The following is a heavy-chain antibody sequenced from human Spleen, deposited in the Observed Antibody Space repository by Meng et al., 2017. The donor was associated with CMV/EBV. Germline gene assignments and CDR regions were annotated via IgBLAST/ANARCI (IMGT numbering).Heavy chain of an antibody. CDR2: ISSSGSTI. Sequence: GESLKISCAASGFTFSSYWMSWVRQAPGKGLEWVSYISSSGSTIYYADSVKGRFTISRDNAKNSLYLQMNSLRAEDTAVYYCAREEMGGWFDPWGQGTLVTVSS. CDR3: AREEMGGWFDP. D-gene: IGHD3-16*01. V-gene: IGHV3-48*04. J-gene: IGHJ5*02. CDR1: GFTFSSYW.